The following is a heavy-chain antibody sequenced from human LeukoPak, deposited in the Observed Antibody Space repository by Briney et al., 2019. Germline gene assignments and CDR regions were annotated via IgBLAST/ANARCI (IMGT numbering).Heavy chain of an antibody. J-gene: IGHJ4*02. Sequence: GGSLRLSCAASGFSFISYGMHWVRQAPGKGLEWVSSITSGGDYIYYADSVKGRFTTSRDNAKNSLSLQLNSLRAEDTAVYYCARSLRECSSTSCYTGGFDYWGQGTLVTVSS. CDR3: ARSLRECSSTSCYTGGFDY. V-gene: IGHV3-21*04. CDR2: ITSGGDYI. D-gene: IGHD2-2*02. CDR1: GFSFISYG.